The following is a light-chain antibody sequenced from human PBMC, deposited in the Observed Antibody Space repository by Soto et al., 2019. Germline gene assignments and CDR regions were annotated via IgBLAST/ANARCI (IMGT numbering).Light chain of an antibody. Sequence: QSALTQPPSASGTPGQRVTISCSGSTSNIGSNTVTWYQQFPGAAPRLLIHSNDQRPSGVPDRFSGSKSGTSASLALSGLQSEDEADYYCASWDDSLSSNVFGGGTKVTVL. CDR3: ASWDDSLSSNV. CDR2: SND. CDR1: TSNIGSNT. J-gene: IGLJ1*01. V-gene: IGLV1-44*01.